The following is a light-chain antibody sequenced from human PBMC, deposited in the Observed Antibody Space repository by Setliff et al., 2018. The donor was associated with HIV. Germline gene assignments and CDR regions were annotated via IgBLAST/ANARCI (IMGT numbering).Light chain of an antibody. CDR3: SSYTNTPLYV. CDR1: SSDVGGYNF. V-gene: IGLV2-14*03. J-gene: IGLJ1*01. CDR2: DVS. Sequence: QSALAQPASVSGSPGQSITISCTGTSSDVGGYNFVSWYQQHPGKAPKLMIYDVSNRPSGVSNRFSGSKSGNTASLTISGLQAEDDADYYCSSYTNTPLYVFGTGTKVTVL.